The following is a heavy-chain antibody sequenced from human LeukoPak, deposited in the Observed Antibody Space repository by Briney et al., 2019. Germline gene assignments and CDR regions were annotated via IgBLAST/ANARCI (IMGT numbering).Heavy chain of an antibody. D-gene: IGHD6-19*01. CDR2: ITDNYNT. CDR3: VKGACSSGCSGNY. V-gene: IGHV3-23*01. J-gene: IGHJ4*02. CDR1: GIMFSDSA. Sequence: GGSLRLSCAASGIMFSDSAMYWVRQAPGKGLECVAVITDNYNTYCGDSVKGRFTVSRDNSKKTLYLQMNSLRVDGTALYHCVKGACSSGCSGNYWGQGTRVIVSS.